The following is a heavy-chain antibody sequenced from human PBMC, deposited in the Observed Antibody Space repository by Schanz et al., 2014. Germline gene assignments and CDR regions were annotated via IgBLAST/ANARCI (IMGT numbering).Heavy chain of an antibody. Sequence: EVQLVESGGGLVKPGGSLRLSCGVSGFTASSHSMNWVRQAPGKGLEWVSSISSRSSHIYYADSVKGRFTVSRDNAKNSVYLQMNGLRVEDTAVYYCVRERTNYGGNSYFFDHWGQGILGTVSS. CDR3: VRERTNYGGNSYFFDH. D-gene: IGHD2-21*02. CDR2: ISSRSSHI. CDR1: GFTASSHS. V-gene: IGHV3-21*02. J-gene: IGHJ4*02.